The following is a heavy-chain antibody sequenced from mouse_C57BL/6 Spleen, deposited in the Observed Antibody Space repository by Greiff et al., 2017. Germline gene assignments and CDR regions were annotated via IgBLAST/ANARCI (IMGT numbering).Heavy chain of an antibody. CDR1: GFNIKDAY. CDR3: TRRGGSPRNY. CDR2: IDPENGDP. J-gene: IGHJ4*01. D-gene: IGHD1-1*02. V-gene: IGHV14-4*01. Sequence: VQLQQSGAELVRPGASVKLSCTASGFNIKDAYLHWVKQRPEQGLEWIGRIDPENGDPEYASKFQGKATKTADTSSNTAYLQHSSLTSAVTAVYYCTRRGGSPRNYWGQGASVTVAS.